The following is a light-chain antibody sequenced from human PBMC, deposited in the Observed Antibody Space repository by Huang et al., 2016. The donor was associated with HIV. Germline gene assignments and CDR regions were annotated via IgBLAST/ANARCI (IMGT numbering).Light chain of an antibody. CDR1: QSVSSSN. Sequence: EIVLTQSPGTLSLSPGERATLSCRASQSVSSSNLAWYQQKPGQAPRLLIYGGSSRATGIPDRFSGSGSGTDLTLIISRLEPEDFAVYYCQRYGSSPPTFGQGTRLEIK. CDR3: QRYGSSPPT. J-gene: IGKJ5*01. V-gene: IGKV3-20*01. CDR2: GGS.